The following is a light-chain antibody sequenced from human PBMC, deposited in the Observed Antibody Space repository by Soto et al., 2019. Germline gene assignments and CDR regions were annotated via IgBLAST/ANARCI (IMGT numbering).Light chain of an antibody. CDR2: EVN. V-gene: IGLV2-8*01. CDR3: SSYAGSNNVI. Sequence: QSALTQPPSASGSPGQSVTISCTGTSSDVGGYDYVSWYPQHPGEAPKLIIYEVNKRPSGVPDHFSGSKSGNTASLTVSGLQAEDEADYYCSSYAGSNNVIFGGGTKLTVL. J-gene: IGLJ2*01. CDR1: SSDVGGYDY.